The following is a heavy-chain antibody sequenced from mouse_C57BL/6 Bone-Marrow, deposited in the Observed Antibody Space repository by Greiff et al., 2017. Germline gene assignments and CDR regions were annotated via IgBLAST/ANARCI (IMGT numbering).Heavy chain of an antibody. J-gene: IGHJ2*01. CDR1: GFNIKDYY. D-gene: IGHD2-1*01. CDR3: ARCPIYYGNYVWSDY. V-gene: IGHV14-2*01. CDR2: IDPEDGET. Sequence: VQLQQSGAELVKPGASVKLSCTASGFNIKDYYMHWVKQRTEQGLEWIGRIDPEDGETTYAPKFQGTATITADTSSTTAYLQLSSLTSEDTAVYYCARCPIYYGNYVWSDYWGQGTTLTVSS.